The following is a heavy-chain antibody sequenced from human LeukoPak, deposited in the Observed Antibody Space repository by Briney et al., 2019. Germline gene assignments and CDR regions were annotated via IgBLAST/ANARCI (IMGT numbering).Heavy chain of an antibody. J-gene: IGHJ4*02. CDR2: TNQDGSEK. CDR1: GFTFSAYS. Sequence: PGGSLRLSCAASGFTFSAYSMNWVRQAPGKGLEWVANTNQDGSEKYYADSVKGRFTISRDNAKSSLYLQMNGLRAEDTAVYYCTKQLSSNANWGQGNLVTVSS. D-gene: IGHD5-18*01. V-gene: IGHV3-7*01. CDR3: TKQLSSNAN.